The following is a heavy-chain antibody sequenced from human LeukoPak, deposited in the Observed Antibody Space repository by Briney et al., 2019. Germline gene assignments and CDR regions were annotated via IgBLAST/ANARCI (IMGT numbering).Heavy chain of an antibody. J-gene: IGHJ4*02. CDR3: ARGPALGYGRGYYFDY. CDR2: ISSSSSYI. Sequence: GGSLRLSCAASGFTFSSYSMNWVRQAPGKGLEWVSSISSSSSYIYYADSVKGRFTISRDNAKNSLYLQMNSLRAEDTAVYYCARGPALGYGRGYYFDYWGQGTLVTVSS. D-gene: IGHD3-10*02. CDR1: GFTFSSYS. V-gene: IGHV3-21*01.